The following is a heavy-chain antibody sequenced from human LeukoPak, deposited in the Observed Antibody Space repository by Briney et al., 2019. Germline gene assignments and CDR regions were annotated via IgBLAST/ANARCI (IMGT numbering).Heavy chain of an antibody. V-gene: IGHV1-69*04. CDR3: ATAFVDCSGGSCSSTFDY. CDR2: IIPILGIA. J-gene: IGHJ4*02. Sequence: ASVKVSCKDSGGTFSSYAISWVRQAPGQGLEWMGRIIPILGIANYAQKFQGRVTITADKSTSTAYMELSSLRSEDTAVYYCATAFVDCSGGSCSSTFDYWGQGTLVTVSS. D-gene: IGHD2-15*01. CDR1: GGTFSSYA.